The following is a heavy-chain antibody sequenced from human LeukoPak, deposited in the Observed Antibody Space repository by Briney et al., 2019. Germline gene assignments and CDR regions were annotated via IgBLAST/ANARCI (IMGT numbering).Heavy chain of an antibody. CDR1: GFTFSTYA. CDR2: ISGTYDNT. Sequence: GGSLRLSCAASGFTFSTYAMSWVRQAPGGGLEWVSSISGTYDNTHYGDSVKGRFIISRDNSKDTLYLQMDSLRAEDTAVYYCAIDRLSSVATIIEVDDWGQGTLVTVSS. V-gene: IGHV3-23*01. D-gene: IGHD5-12*01. J-gene: IGHJ4*02. CDR3: AIDRLSSVATIIEVDD.